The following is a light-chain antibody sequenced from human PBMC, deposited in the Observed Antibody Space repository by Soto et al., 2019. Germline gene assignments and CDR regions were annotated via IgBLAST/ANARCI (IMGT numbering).Light chain of an antibody. CDR2: EDN. V-gene: IGLV6-57*02. Sequence: NFMLTQPHSVSASPGKTVTISCTGSSGSIASNYVQWYQQRPGSAPTTVIYEDNQRPSGVPDRFSGSIDSSSNSASLTISGLTTDDEADYYCQSSDGNKVVFGGGTKLTVL. CDR3: QSSDGNKVV. J-gene: IGLJ2*01. CDR1: SGSIASNY.